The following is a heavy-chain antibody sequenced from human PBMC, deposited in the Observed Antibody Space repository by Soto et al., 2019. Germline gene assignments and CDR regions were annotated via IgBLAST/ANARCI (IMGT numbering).Heavy chain of an antibody. CDR1: GLSVSDKY. J-gene: IGHJ4*02. CDR2: TYTGGNS. CDR3: AREGYAYGLDF. Sequence: EVQQVQTGGGLIKPGGSLSLSCAASGLSVSDKYMSWVRQAPGKGLEWVSLTYTGGNSYFADFVKGRFIVSRDISKNTLFLHMNSLAAEDTAVYYCAREGYAYGLDFWGQGSLVTVSS. D-gene: IGHD3-10*01. V-gene: IGHV3-53*02.